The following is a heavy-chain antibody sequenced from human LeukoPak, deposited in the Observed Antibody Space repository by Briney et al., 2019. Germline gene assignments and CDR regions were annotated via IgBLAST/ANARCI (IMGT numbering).Heavy chain of an antibody. CDR3: ARDLVVVPAGSYTNSLGLFDY. CDR1: GYTFTSYG. V-gene: IGHV1-18*04. D-gene: IGHD2-2*01. CDR2: ISAYNGNT. J-gene: IGHJ4*02. Sequence: ASVKVSCKASGYTFTSYGISWVRQAPGQGLEWMGWISAYNGNTNYAQKLQGRVTMTTDTSTSTAYMELRSLRSDDTAVSYCARDLVVVPAGSYTNSLGLFDYWGQGTLVTVSS.